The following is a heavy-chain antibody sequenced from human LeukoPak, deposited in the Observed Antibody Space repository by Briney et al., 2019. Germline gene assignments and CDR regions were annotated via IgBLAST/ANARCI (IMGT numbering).Heavy chain of an antibody. CDR2: IYYSGST. CDR3: ARDKATYGVLN. Sequence: SETLSLTCTVSGGSISSYYWSWIRQPPGKGLEWIGYIYYSGSTNYNPSLKSRVTISVDTSKNQFSLKLSSVTAADTAVYYCARDKATYGVLNWGQGTLVTVSS. CDR1: GGSISSYY. D-gene: IGHD4-17*01. V-gene: IGHV4-59*01. J-gene: IGHJ4*02.